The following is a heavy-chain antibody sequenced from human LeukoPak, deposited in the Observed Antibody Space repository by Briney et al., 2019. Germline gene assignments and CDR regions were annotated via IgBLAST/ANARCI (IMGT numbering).Heavy chain of an antibody. J-gene: IGHJ6*02. V-gene: IGHV1-69*13. Sequence: SVKVSCKASGGTFSSYAISWVRQAPGQGLEWMGGIIPIFGTANYAQKFQGRVTITADESTSTAYMELRSLRSDDTAVYYCARDLHLYSSSWYRPYYYYGMDVWGQGTTVTVSS. CDR1: GGTFSSYA. CDR2: IIPIFGTA. CDR3: ARDLHLYSSSWYRPYYYYGMDV. D-gene: IGHD6-13*01.